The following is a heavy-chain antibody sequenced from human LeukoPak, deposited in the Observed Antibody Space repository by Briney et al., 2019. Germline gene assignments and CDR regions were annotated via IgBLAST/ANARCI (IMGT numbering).Heavy chain of an antibody. CDR3: TTVYYYDSSGYYYDKYFDY. CDR2: IKSKTDGGTT. V-gene: IGHV3-15*01. J-gene: IGHJ4*02. Sequence: GGSLRLSCAASGFTFSSAWMSWVRQAPGKGLEWVGRIKSKTDGGTTDYAAPVKGRFTISRDDSKNTLYLQMNSLKTEDTAVYYCTTVYYYDSSGYYYDKYFDYWGQGTLVTVSS. D-gene: IGHD3-22*01. CDR1: GFTFSSAW.